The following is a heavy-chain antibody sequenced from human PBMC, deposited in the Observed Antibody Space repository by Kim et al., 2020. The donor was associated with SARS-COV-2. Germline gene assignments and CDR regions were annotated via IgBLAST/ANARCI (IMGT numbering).Heavy chain of an antibody. D-gene: IGHD6-13*01. V-gene: IGHV5-51*01. CDR3: ARSSSSSSWYDAFDI. Sequence: GESLKISCKGSGYSFTSYWIGWVRQMPGKGLEWMGIIYPGDSDTRYSPSFQGQVTISADKSISTAYLQWSSLKASDTAMYYCARSSSSSSWYDAFDIWGQGTMVTVSS. CDR2: IYPGDSDT. J-gene: IGHJ3*02. CDR1: GYSFTSYW.